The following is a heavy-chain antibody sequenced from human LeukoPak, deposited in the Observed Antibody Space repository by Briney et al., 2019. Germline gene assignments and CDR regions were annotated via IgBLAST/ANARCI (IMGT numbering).Heavy chain of an antibody. Sequence: GASVKVSCKASGYTSISYGISWVRQAPGQGLEWMGWISAYNGNTNYAQKLQGRVTMTTDTSTSTAYMELRSLRSDDTAVYYCARVEAAAGFDAFDIWGQGTMVTVSS. D-gene: IGHD6-13*01. J-gene: IGHJ3*02. CDR1: GYTSISYG. CDR3: ARVEAAAGFDAFDI. V-gene: IGHV1-18*04. CDR2: ISAYNGNT.